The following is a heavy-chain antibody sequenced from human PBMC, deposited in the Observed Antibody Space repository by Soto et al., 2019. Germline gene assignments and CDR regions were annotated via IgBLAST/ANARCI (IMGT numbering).Heavy chain of an antibody. CDR3: AFRRLQGATYFDL. D-gene: IGHD3-16*01. J-gene: IGHJ2*01. Sequence: QITLKESGPTLVKPTQTLTLTCTVSGFSLSTTGVGVGWIRQAPGKALDYLAIIFWDDDKYYSPPLKSMITIHKGTAENQVVLTPTDVAPVDTVTYYCAFRRLQGATYFDLWGRGTLVTVSS. CDR1: GFSLSTTGVG. CDR2: IFWDDDK. V-gene: IGHV2-5*02.